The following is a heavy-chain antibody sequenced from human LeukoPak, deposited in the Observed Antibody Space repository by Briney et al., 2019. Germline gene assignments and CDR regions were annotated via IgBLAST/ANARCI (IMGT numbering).Heavy chain of an antibody. CDR1: GGSFSDYY. CDR3: AESALPYAFDI. CDR2: INHRGRN. J-gene: IGHJ3*02. V-gene: IGHV4-34*01. D-gene: IGHD2-2*01. Sequence: SETLSLTCAVYGGSFSDYYWTWLRQPPGRGLEWIGEINHRGRNNYSPSLTSQLTISVDTSKNQFSLKLSSVTAADTAVYYCAESALPYAFDIWGQGTMVTVSS.